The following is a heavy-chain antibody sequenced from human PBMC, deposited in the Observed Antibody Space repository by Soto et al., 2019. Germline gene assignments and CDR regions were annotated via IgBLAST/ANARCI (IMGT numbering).Heavy chain of an antibody. J-gene: IGHJ4*02. CDR3: AKVSFVSRSASVSTSDVDF. CDR2: ISSDGNRR. D-gene: IGHD3-10*01. CDR1: GFTFPNFA. Sequence: QVYLVESGGGVVQPGRSLRLSCAASGFTFPNFAMHWVRQAPGKGLEWVALISSDGNRRYYADSVKGRFTISRDNSGTILDPQMYGLTTEDTAVLLGAKVSFVSRSASVSTSDVDFWGQGTLVTVSS. V-gene: IGHV3-30*18.